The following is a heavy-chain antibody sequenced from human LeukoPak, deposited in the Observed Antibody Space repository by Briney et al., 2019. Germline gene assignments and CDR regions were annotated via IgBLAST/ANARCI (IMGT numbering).Heavy chain of an antibody. V-gene: IGHV1-46*01. D-gene: IGHD6-19*01. CDR3: ARLPHTKYSSAAFDI. CDR1: GYTFTSYY. J-gene: IGHJ3*02. CDR2: INPSGGST. Sequence: ASVKVSCKASGYTFTSYYMHWVRQAPGQGLEWMGIINPSGGSTSYAQKFQGRVTMTRDTSTSTAYMELSSLRSEDTAVYYCARLPHTKYSSAAFDIWGQGTMVTVSS.